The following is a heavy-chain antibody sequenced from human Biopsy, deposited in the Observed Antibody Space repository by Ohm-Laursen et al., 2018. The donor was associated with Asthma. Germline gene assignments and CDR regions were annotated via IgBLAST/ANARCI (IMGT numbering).Heavy chain of an antibody. CDR1: GFSFGSYG. CDR2: VSYDGGVA. J-gene: IGHJ4*02. Sequence: SLRLSCTASGFSFGSYGMHWVRQAPGKGLEWVAVVSYDGGVAHYADSMKGRFTISRDNAKSTLYLQMNRLRTDDTAVYYCAKRRGYSDLTDFDHWGQGTLVTVSS. CDR3: AKRRGYSDLTDFDH. D-gene: IGHD3-3*01. V-gene: IGHV3-30*18.